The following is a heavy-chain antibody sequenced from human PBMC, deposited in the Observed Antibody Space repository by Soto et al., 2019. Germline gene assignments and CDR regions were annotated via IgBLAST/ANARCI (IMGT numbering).Heavy chain of an antibody. CDR2: IDSSGST. D-gene: IGHD3-16*02. J-gene: IGHJ4*02. CDR1: GDSISNGDYY. CDR3: ASRYLY. V-gene: IGHV4-30-4*01. Sequence: SETLSLTCTVSGDSISNGDYYWSWIRQPPGRGLEWIGYIDSSGSTYYNPSLKSRLTMSVDMSKNQFSLRLTSVTAADTAVYYCASRYLYWGQGLLVTVPQ.